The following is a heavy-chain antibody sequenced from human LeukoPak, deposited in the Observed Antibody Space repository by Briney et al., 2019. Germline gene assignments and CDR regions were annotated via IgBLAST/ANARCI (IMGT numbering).Heavy chain of an antibody. CDR3: ATGIGPRRGFDY. D-gene: IGHD3-10*01. Sequence: ASVKVSCKASGGTFSNYAISWVRQAPGKGLEWMGGFDPEDGETIYAQKFQGRVTMTEDTSTDTAYMELSSLRSEDTAVYYCATGIGPRRGFDYWGQGTLVTVSS. CDR1: GGTFSNYA. CDR2: FDPEDGET. V-gene: IGHV1-24*01. J-gene: IGHJ4*02.